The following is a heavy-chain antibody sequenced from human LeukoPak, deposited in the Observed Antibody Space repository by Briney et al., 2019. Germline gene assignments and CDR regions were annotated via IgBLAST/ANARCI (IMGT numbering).Heavy chain of an antibody. CDR2: IIPIFGTA. V-gene: IGHV1-69*01. CDR1: GGTFSSYA. D-gene: IGHD6-13*01. J-gene: IGHJ4*02. Sequence: GSSVKVSCKASGGTFSSYAISWVRQAPGQGLEWMGGIIPIFGTANYAQKFQGRVTITADESTSTAYMELSSLRSEDTAVYYCARQGYSSWYPYYFDYWGQGTLVTVSS. CDR3: ARQGYSSWYPYYFDY.